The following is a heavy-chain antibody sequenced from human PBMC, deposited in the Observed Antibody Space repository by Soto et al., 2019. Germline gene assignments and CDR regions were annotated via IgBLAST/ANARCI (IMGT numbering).Heavy chain of an antibody. CDR1: GFTFSKYV. D-gene: IGHD4-17*01. CDR2: ITGGGGDT. V-gene: IGHV3-23*01. Sequence: PGGSLRLSCAASGFTFSKYVMSWVRQDPAKGLEWFSAITGGGGDTYYADSVKGRFTISRDNSNNMLYLQMNSLRAEDTAIYYCGKDPNGDYIGAFDIWGQGTMVTVSS. J-gene: IGHJ3*02. CDR3: GKDPNGDYIGAFDI.